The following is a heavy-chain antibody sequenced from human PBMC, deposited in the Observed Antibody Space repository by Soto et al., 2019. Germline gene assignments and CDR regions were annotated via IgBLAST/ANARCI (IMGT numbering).Heavy chain of an antibody. J-gene: IGHJ6*02. Sequence: ASVKVSCKVSGYTLTELSRHWVRQAPGKGLEWMGGFDPEDGETIYAQKFQGRVTMTEDTSTDTAYMELSSLRSEDTAVYYCATVAAGIAVAGTMLGYYYGMDVWGQGTTVTVSS. D-gene: IGHD6-19*01. CDR3: ATVAAGIAVAGTMLGYYYGMDV. V-gene: IGHV1-24*01. CDR2: FDPEDGET. CDR1: GYTLTELS.